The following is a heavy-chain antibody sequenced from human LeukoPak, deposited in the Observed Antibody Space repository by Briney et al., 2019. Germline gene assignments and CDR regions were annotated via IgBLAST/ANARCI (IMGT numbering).Heavy chain of an antibody. CDR2: INHSGST. CDR3: ARDPSTGGMDV. Sequence: GSLRLSCAASGFTFSSYWMSWVRQAPGKGLEWIGEINHSGSTNYNPSLKSRVTISVDTSKNQFSLKLSSVTAADTAVYYCARDPSTGGMDVWGQGTTVTVSS. CDR1: GFTFSSYW. J-gene: IGHJ6*02. D-gene: IGHD1-1*01. V-gene: IGHV4-34*01.